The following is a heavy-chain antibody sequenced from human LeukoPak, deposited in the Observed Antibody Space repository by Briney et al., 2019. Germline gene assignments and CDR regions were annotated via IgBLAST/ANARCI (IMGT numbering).Heavy chain of an antibody. CDR3: VTVTTSFVDY. J-gene: IGHJ4*02. D-gene: IGHD3-3*01. Sequence: EASVKVSCKASGYTFTSYGISWVRQAPGQGLEWMEWISAYNGNTNYAQKLQGRVTMTTDTSTSTAYMELRSLRSDDTAVYYCVTVTTSFVDYWGQGTLVTVSS. CDR2: ISAYNGNT. V-gene: IGHV1-18*01. CDR1: GYTFTSYG.